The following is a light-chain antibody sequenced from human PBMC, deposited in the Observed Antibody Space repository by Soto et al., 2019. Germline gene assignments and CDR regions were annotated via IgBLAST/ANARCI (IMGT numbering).Light chain of an antibody. V-gene: IGLV4-69*01. CDR1: SGHINYA. J-gene: IGLJ3*02. Sequence: VLTQSPSASASLGASVKLTCTLSSGHINYAIAWHQHRPERGPRYLMMITTDGSHVKGDGIPNRFSGSSSGAERYLTISSLQSDDEADYYCQTWATGIRVFGGGTKLTVL. CDR2: ITTDGSH. CDR3: QTWATGIRV.